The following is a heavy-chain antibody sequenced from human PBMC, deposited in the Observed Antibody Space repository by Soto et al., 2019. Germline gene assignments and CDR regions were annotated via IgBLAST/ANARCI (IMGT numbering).Heavy chain of an antibody. D-gene: IGHD3-16*01. CDR1: GGSIIDYY. V-gene: IGHV4-59*08. CDR2: IYYSGTT. Sequence: PSETLSVTCTVSGGSIIDYYWSWIRQPPGKGLEWIGYIYYSGTTDYSPSLKSRVTISVDTSKNQFPLKLSSVTAADSTIYYCAKKRGAYYYYGMDGGAQGTTVTVSS. J-gene: IGHJ6*02. CDR3: AKKRGAYYYYGMDG.